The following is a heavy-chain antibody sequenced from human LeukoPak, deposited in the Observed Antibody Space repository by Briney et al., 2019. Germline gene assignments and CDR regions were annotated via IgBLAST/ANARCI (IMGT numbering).Heavy chain of an antibody. CDR3: ARDRGYSYGIVDAFDI. CDR2: IYYSGST. Sequence: PSETLSLTCTVSGXSMSSGAYYWSWIRQHPGKGLEWIGYIYYSGSTYYNPPLKGRVTISVDTSKNQFSLKLSSVTAADTAVYYCARDRGYSYGIVDAFDIWGQGTMVTVSS. D-gene: IGHD5-18*01. J-gene: IGHJ3*02. CDR1: GXSMSSGAYY. V-gene: IGHV4-31*03.